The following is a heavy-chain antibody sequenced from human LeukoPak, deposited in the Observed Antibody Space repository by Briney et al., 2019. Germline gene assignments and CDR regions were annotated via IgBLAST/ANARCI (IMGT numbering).Heavy chain of an antibody. Sequence: SETLSLTCTVSGYSISSAYYWGWIRQPPGKGLEWIGSIYYSGSTYYNPSLKSRVTISVDTSKNQFSLKLSSMTAADTAVYYCARQVAVAGDYYYYYMDVWGKGTTVTISS. CDR2: IYYSGST. CDR3: ARQVAVAGDYYYYYMDV. CDR1: GYSISSAYY. D-gene: IGHD6-19*01. J-gene: IGHJ6*03. V-gene: IGHV4-38-2*02.